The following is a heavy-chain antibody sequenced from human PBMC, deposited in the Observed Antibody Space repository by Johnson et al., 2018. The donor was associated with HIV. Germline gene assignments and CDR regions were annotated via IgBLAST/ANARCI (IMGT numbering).Heavy chain of an antibody. J-gene: IGHJ3*01. CDR2: ISGSGGCT. CDR1: GFTFSSYA. V-gene: IGHV3-23*04. Sequence: VQLVESGGGLVKPGGSLRLSCAASGFTFSSYAMSWVRQAPGKGLEWVSVISGSGGCTYYADSVKGRFTISRDNAKNSLYLQKNSLRAEDTAVYYCAREYSSLSQGAFDLWGRGTMVTVSS. D-gene: IGHD6-6*01. CDR3: AREYSSLSQGAFDL.